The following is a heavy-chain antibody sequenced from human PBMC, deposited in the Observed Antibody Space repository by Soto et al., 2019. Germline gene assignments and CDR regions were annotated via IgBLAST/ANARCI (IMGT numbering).Heavy chain of an antibody. CDR2: IWYDGSNE. CDR1: GCTFSNYG. V-gene: IGHV3-33*01. J-gene: IGHJ6*02. Sequence: QVQLVESGGGVVQPGRSLRLSCAASGCTFSNYGMHWVRQAPGKGLEWVAVIWYDGSNEYYADSVKGRFTISRDNSKNTLYLQMNSLRAEYTAVYYCARVQGRWYGSGSYQGMDVWGQGTTVTVSS. D-gene: IGHD3-10*01. CDR3: ARVQGRWYGSGSYQGMDV.